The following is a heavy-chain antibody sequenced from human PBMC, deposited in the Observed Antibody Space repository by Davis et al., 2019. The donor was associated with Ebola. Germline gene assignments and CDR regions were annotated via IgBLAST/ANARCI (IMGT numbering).Heavy chain of an antibody. D-gene: IGHD2-15*01. CDR2: ISSSGSTI. V-gene: IGHV3-48*03. J-gene: IGHJ6*02. Sequence: GESLKISCAASGFTFSSYEMNWVRQAPGKGLEWVSYISSSGSTIYYADSVNGRFTISRDNAKNSLYLQMNSLRAEDTAVYYCARVPRIPWSYYYGMDVWGQGTTVTVSS. CDR1: GFTFSSYE. CDR3: ARVPRIPWSYYYGMDV.